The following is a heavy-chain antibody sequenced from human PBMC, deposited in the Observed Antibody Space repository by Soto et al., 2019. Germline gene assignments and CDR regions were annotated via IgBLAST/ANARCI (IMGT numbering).Heavy chain of an antibody. CDR2: ISSDGTTT. CDR3: AREYYGVLTGYYNDY. CDR1: GFSFRSYW. V-gene: IGHV3-74*01. Sequence: EVQLVESGGGLVQSGGSLGLSCVASGFSFRSYWMHWVRQAPGKGLVWVARISSDGTTTTYADSANGRFTVSRDNAANTLYIQISSLRAEDTAVYYCAREYYGVLTGYYNDYWGQGTQVTVSS. D-gene: IGHD3-9*01. J-gene: IGHJ4*02.